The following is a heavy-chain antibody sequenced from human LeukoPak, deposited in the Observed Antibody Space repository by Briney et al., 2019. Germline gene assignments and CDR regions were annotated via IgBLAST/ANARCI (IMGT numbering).Heavy chain of an antibody. CDR3: ARDMGYSGSWPGYFDY. CDR2: IDTSSSTI. J-gene: IGHJ4*02. CDR1: GFTFSSYS. V-gene: IGHV3-48*04. Sequence: GGSLRLSCVASGFTFSSYSMSWVRQAPGKGLEWVSYIDTSSSTIYYADSVKGRFTISRDNARNSLYLQMKSLRAEDTTVYYCARDMGYSGSWPGYFDYWGQGVLVTVSS. D-gene: IGHD1-26*01.